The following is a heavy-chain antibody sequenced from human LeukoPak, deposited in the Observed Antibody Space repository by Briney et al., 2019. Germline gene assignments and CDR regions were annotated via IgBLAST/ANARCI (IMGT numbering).Heavy chain of an antibody. CDR1: GGSISSCY. J-gene: IGHJ4*02. CDR3: ARHNSFGSSWYYFDY. V-gene: IGHV4-59*08. CDR2: IYYSGST. D-gene: IGHD6-13*01. Sequence: SETLSLTCTVSGGSISSCYWSWFRQPPGKGLEWIGYIYYSGSTNYNPSLKSRVTISVDTSKNQFSLKLSSVTAADTAVYYCARHNSFGSSWYYFDYWGQGTLVTVSS.